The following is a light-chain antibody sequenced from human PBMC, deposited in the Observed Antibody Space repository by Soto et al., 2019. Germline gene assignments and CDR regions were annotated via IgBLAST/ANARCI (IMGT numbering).Light chain of an antibody. V-gene: IGKV3-15*01. Sequence: EIVMTQSPASLSVSPGERATLSCRASQSVASNLAWYQQKPGQAPRLLIYGASTRATGIPARFSGSGSGTEFTLTISSLQSEDFAVYYRQQFINWPADTFGPGTKVHIK. CDR2: GAS. CDR1: QSVASN. CDR3: QQFINWPADT. J-gene: IGKJ3*01.